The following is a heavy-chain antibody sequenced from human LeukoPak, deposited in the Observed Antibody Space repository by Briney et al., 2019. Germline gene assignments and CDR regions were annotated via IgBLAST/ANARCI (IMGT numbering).Heavy chain of an antibody. V-gene: IGHV3-15*07. J-gene: IGHJ4*02. CDR2: IKSKTDGGTT. CDR1: GLTFTNAW. CDR3: TTDAIRPTDY. Sequence: GGSLRLSCAASGLTFTNAWMSWVRQAPGKGLEWVGRIKSKTDGGTTDYVAPVKGRFTISRDDSRNTVYLQMDSLKTEDTAVYYCTTDAIRPTDYWGQGTLVTVSS. D-gene: IGHD3-9*01.